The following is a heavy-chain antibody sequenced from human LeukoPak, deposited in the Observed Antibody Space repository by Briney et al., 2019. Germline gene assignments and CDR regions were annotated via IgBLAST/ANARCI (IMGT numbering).Heavy chain of an antibody. CDR3: VMDMDV. V-gene: IGHV3-7*05. CDR1: GFTFSTYG. Sequence: GGSLRLSCAASGFTFSTYGMHWVRQAPGEGLEWVANIKEDGSAKYYVDSVKGRFTISRDNAKNSLYLQMNSLRAEDTAVYYCVMDMDVWGQGTTVTVSS. J-gene: IGHJ6*02. CDR2: IKEDGSAK.